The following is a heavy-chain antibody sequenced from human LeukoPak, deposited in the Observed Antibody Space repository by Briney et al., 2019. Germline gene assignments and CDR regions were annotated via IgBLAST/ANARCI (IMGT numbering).Heavy chain of an antibody. Sequence: GGSLRLSCAASGFTFSSYSMNWVRQAPGKGLEWVSSISSSSSYIYYADSVKGRFTISRDNAKNSLYLQMNSLRAEGTAVYYCARDRPWLTRAGYWGQGTLVTVSS. CDR2: ISSSSSYI. J-gene: IGHJ4*02. CDR3: ARDRPWLTRAGY. D-gene: IGHD5-18*01. V-gene: IGHV3-21*01. CDR1: GFTFSSYS.